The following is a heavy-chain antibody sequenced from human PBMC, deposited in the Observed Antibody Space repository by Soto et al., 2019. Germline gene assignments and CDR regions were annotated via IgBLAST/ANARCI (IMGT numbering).Heavy chain of an antibody. CDR2: ISDYGGGA. D-gene: IGHD2-8*02. J-gene: IGHJ4*02. V-gene: IGHV3-23*01. CDR3: ATYHCTGASSHVGDH. CDR1: GFTFSTYA. Sequence: EVQLLESGGGSVQPGGSLRLSCAASGFTFSTYAMSWVRQAPGKGLEWVSGISDYGGGAYYAASVQGRFTISRDNSKNTLSLQMNSLRADDPAVYYWATYHCTGASSHVGDHWGQGTLVSVSS.